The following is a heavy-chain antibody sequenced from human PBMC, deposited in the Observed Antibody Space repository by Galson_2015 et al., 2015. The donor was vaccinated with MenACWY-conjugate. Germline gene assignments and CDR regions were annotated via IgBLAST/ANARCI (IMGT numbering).Heavy chain of an antibody. Sequence: SLRLSCAASGFTFSSYAMSWVRQAPGKGLEWVSAISDDGGSTFYADSVKGRFTISRDNSKNTLYLQMDSLRAEDTAVYFCAKAHPGSYRGLLHYWGQGTLVTVSS. CDR3: AKAHPGSYRGLLHY. V-gene: IGHV3-23*01. D-gene: IGHD1-26*01. J-gene: IGHJ4*02. CDR2: ISDDGGST. CDR1: GFTFSSYA.